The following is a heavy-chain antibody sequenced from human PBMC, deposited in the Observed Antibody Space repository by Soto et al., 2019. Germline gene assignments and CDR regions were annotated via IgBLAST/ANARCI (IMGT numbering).Heavy chain of an antibody. J-gene: IGHJ4*02. Sequence: GGSLRLSCAASGFTFSSYAMSWVRQAPGKGLEWVSAISGSGGSTYYADSVKGRFTISRDNSKNTLYLQMNSLRAEDTAVYYCAKDLEGIAVAGTGVDYWGQGTLVTVSS. CDR1: GFTFSSYA. CDR3: AKDLEGIAVAGTGVDY. D-gene: IGHD6-19*01. CDR2: ISGSGGST. V-gene: IGHV3-23*01.